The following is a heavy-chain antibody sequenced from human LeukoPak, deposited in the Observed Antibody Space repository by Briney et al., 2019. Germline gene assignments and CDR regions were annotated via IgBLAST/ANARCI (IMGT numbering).Heavy chain of an antibody. Sequence: SETLSLTCTVSGGSIISSSLYYWAWIRQPPGKGLEWIGNIYYSGSTYYNPSLKSRVTMSVDTFKNHFSLELTSVTTADTAVYYCARSYGSWRLHNWFDPWGQGTLVTVSS. J-gene: IGHJ5*02. CDR2: IYYSGST. V-gene: IGHV4-39*02. CDR3: ARSYGSWRLHNWFDP. CDR1: GGSIISSSLYY. D-gene: IGHD3-10*01.